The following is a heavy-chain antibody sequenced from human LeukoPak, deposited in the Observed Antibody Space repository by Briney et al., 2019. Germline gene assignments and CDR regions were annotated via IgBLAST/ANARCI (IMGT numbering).Heavy chain of an antibody. CDR2: ISAYNGNT. J-gene: IGHJ4*02. V-gene: IGHV1-18*01. Sequence: ASVKVSREASGYTFTSYGISWVRQAPGQGLEWIGWISAYNGNTNYAQKLQGRVTMTTDTSTSTAYMELRSLRSDDTAVYYCARDLRIAVAGPFDYWGQGTLVTVSS. CDR3: ARDLRIAVAGPFDY. D-gene: IGHD6-19*01. CDR1: GYTFTSYG.